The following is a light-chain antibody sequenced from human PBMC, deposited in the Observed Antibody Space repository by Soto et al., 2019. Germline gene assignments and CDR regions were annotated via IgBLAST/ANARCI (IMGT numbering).Light chain of an antibody. CDR1: QSISTY. J-gene: IGKJ2*01. V-gene: IGKV1-39*01. CDR3: QQRHSTPYT. Sequence: DIQMTQSPSSLSASVGDRVTITCRASQSISTYLSWYQQKPGKAPNLLIYAASSLQSGVPSRFSGSGSATDFTLTISSLQPEDFGTYYCQQRHSTPYTYGQGTKLEIK. CDR2: AAS.